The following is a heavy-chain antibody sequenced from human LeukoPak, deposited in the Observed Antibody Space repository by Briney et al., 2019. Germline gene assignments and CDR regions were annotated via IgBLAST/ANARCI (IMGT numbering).Heavy chain of an antibody. J-gene: IGHJ3*02. CDR1: GFTFSSYS. Sequence: GGSLRLSCAASGFTFSSYSMNWVRQAPGKGLEWVSYISSSSSTIYYADSVKGRFTISRDNAKNSLYLQMNSLRAEDTAVYYCARDGGSSWANDVFDIWGQGTMVTVSS. D-gene: IGHD6-13*01. CDR2: ISSSSSTI. V-gene: IGHV3-48*04. CDR3: ARDGGSSWANDVFDI.